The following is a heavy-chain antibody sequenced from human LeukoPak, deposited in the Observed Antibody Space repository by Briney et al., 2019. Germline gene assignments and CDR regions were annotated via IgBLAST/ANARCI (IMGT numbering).Heavy chain of an antibody. CDR3: ARYESLVHALDI. CDR2: IYYSGTT. D-gene: IGHD6-6*01. Sequence: PSETLSLTCTVSGGSISSSSYYWTWIRQPPGKGLEWIGNIYYSGTTNYNPSLKSRVTISVDTSKNQFSLKLSSVTATDTAVYFCARYESLVHALDIWGQGKTVTVSS. V-gene: IGHV4-39*01. CDR1: GGSISSSSYY. J-gene: IGHJ3*02.